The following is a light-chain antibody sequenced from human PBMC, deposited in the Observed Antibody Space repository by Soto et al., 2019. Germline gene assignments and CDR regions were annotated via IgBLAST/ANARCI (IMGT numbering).Light chain of an antibody. V-gene: IGKV3-20*01. CDR1: QSVSSTF. CDR3: QQYDSPPYT. CDR2: GAS. Sequence: EIVLTQSPGTLSLSPGERATLSCRASQSVSSTFLAWYQQKPGQAPRLVIYGASSRATGIPDRFSGSGSGTDYILTISRLEPEDFAVYYCQQYDSPPYTFGQGTKVEIK. J-gene: IGKJ2*01.